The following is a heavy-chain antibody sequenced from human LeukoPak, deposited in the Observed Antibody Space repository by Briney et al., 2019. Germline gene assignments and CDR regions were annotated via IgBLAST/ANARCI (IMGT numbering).Heavy chain of an antibody. CDR2: IIPIFGTA. CDR3: ARDPNRHTTHSSGLYNWFDP. CDR1: GGTFSSYA. D-gene: IGHD6-19*01. J-gene: IGHJ5*02. Sequence: GASVKVSCKASGGTFSSYAISWVRQAPGQGLEWMGGIIPIFGTANYAQKFQGRVTITADESTSTAYMELSSLRSEDTAVYYCARDPNRHTTHSSGLYNWFDPWGQGTLVTVSS. V-gene: IGHV1-69*13.